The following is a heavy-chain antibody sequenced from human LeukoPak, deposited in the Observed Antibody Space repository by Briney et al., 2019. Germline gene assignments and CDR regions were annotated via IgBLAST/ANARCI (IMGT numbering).Heavy chain of an antibody. CDR1: GGSISSSSYY. CDR2: INHSGST. J-gene: IGHJ4*02. CDR3: ARRSCYWVGQQDY. V-gene: IGHV4-39*07. Sequence: PSETLSLTCTVSGGSISSSSYYWGWIRQPPGKGLEGIGEINHSGSTNYNPSLKSRVTISVDTSKNQFSLKLSSVNAADTAVYYCARRSCYWVGQQDYCGQGTLVTVSS. D-gene: IGHD3-3*01.